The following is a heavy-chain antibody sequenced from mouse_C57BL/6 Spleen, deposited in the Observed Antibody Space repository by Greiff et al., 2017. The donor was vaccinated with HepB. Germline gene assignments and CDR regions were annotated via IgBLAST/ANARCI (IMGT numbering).Heavy chain of an antibody. D-gene: IGHD2-12*01. J-gene: IGHJ4*01. Sequence: EVQLVESGGGLVKPGGSLKLSCAASGFTFSSYTMSWVRQTPEKRLEWVATISGGGGNTYYPDSVKGRFTISRDNAKNTLYLQMSSLRSEDTALYYCASHYTGFAMDYWGQGTSVTVSS. CDR1: GFTFSSYT. CDR2: ISGGGGNT. CDR3: ASHYTGFAMDY. V-gene: IGHV5-9*01.